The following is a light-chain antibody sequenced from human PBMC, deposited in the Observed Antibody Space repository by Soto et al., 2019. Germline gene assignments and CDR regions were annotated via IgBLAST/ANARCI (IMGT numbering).Light chain of an antibody. J-gene: IGKJ3*01. Sequence: IVLTQSPGTLSLSPGERATLSCRASQSVSSNYLAWYQQRPGQAPRLLIFGASYRAAGIPDRFGGSGSGTDFILTISRLEPEDFAVYYCQHYGSSPPEFTFGPGTKVDSK. CDR3: QHYGSSPPEFT. CDR1: QSVSSNY. V-gene: IGKV3-20*01. CDR2: GAS.